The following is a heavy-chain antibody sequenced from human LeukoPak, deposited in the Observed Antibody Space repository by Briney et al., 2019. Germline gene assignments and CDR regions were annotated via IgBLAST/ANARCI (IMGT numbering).Heavy chain of an antibody. CDR2: ISSSSSYI. Sequence: PGGSLRLSCAASGFTFSSYSMNWVRQAPGKGLEWVSSISSSSSYIYYADSVKGRFTISRDNAKNSLYLQMNSLRAEDTAVYYCAKTNGRGYSYHFDHWGQGTLVTVSS. CDR3: AKTNGRGYSYHFDH. J-gene: IGHJ4*02. CDR1: GFTFSSYS. V-gene: IGHV3-21*01. D-gene: IGHD5-18*01.